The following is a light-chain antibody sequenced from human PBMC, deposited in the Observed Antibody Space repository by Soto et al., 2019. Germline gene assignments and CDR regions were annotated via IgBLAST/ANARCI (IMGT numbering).Light chain of an antibody. V-gene: IGKV1-6*01. CDR3: LQDHNYPLT. CDR2: AAS. CDR1: QDIRSD. J-gene: IGKJ4*01. Sequence: AIQMPQFPSSLSASVGDRVTITGRASQDIRSDLGWYQQRPGKAPKLLIYAASSLESGVPSRFSGSGSGTDFTLTISSLQPEDFATYYCLQDHNYPLTFGGGTKVDIK.